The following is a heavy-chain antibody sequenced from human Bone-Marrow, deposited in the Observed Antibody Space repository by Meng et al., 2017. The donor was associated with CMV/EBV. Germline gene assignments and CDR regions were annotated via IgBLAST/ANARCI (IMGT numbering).Heavy chain of an antibody. J-gene: IGHJ4*02. CDR1: GDSVSSNSAA. D-gene: IGHD6-6*01. CDR3: ARDSSSSVGRLFGY. CDR2: TYYRSKWYN. Sequence: LRLSCAISGDSVSSNSAAWNWIRQSPSRGLEWLGRTYYRSKWYNDYAVSVKSRITINPDTSKNQFSLQLNSVTPEDTAVYYCARDSSSSVGRLFGYWGQGTRVTVYS. V-gene: IGHV6-1*01.